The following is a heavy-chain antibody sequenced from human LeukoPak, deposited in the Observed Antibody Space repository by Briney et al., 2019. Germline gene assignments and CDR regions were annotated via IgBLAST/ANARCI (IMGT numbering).Heavy chain of an antibody. CDR2: ISSSSSYI. J-gene: IGHJ6*03. CDR3: AKEDCSSTSCYLYYYYYMDV. Sequence: GGSLRLSCAASGFTFSSYSMNWVRQAPGKGLEWVSSISSSSSYIYYADSVKGRFTISRDNSKNTLYLQMNSLRAEDTAVYYCAKEDCSSTSCYLYYYYYMDVWGKGTTVTVSS. CDR1: GFTFSSYS. D-gene: IGHD2-2*01. V-gene: IGHV3-21*01.